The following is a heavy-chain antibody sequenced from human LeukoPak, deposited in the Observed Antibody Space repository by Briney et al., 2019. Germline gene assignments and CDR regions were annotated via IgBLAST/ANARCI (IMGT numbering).Heavy chain of an antibody. CDR3: ARDYGSGSYPAFDI. CDR1: GGTFSSYT. CDR2: IIPILGIA. J-gene: IGHJ3*02. Sequence: ASVKVSCKASGGTFSSYTVSWVRQAPGQGLEWMGRIIPILGIANYAQKFQGRVTITADKSTSTAYMELSSLRSEDTAVYYCARDYGSGSYPAFDISGQGATGTVSS. V-gene: IGHV1-69*04. D-gene: IGHD3-10*01.